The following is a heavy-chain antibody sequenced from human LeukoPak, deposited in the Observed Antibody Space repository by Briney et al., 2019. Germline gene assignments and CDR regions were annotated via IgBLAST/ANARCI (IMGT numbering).Heavy chain of an antibody. D-gene: IGHD3-22*01. Sequence: SETLSLTCTVSGGSISSYYWSWIRQPPGKGLEWIGYIYYSGGTNYNPSLKSRVTISVDTSKNQFSLKLSSVTAADTAVYYCARHSSVAQAPYYYYGMDVWGQGTTVTVSS. J-gene: IGHJ6*02. CDR2: IYYSGGT. CDR1: GGSISSYY. V-gene: IGHV4-59*08. CDR3: ARHSSVAQAPYYYYGMDV.